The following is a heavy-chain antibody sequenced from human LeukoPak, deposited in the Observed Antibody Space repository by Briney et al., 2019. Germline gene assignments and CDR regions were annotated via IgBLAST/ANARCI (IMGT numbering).Heavy chain of an antibody. V-gene: IGHV3-48*02. J-gene: IGHJ4*02. CDR3: ASSGSYRFDY. D-gene: IGHD1-26*01. CDR2: ITASGTAM. Sequence: GGSLRLSCATSGFTFSSYSMNWVRQAPGKGLEWVSHITASGTAMFYADSVKGRFTISRDNAKNSLYLQMNSLRDEDTAVYYCASSGSYRFDYWGQGTLVTVSS. CDR1: GFTFSSYS.